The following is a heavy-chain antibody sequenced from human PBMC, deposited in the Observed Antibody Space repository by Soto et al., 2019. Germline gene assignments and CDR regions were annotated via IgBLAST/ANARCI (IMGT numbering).Heavy chain of an antibody. Sequence: QVQLQESGPGLVRPSQTLSLTCTVSGGSINSGGYYWSWIRQHPVKGLEWIGYIYYNSGDTYYNPSLKTRVAISVEPFKHQIYLKLSSVTAADTAAYSCARDQGGKLLKGAGMDVWGQGTTVIVS. CDR3: ARDQGGKLLKGAGMDV. V-gene: IGHV4-31*03. D-gene: IGHD3-10*01. CDR1: GGSINSGGYY. J-gene: IGHJ6*02. CDR2: IYYNSGDT.